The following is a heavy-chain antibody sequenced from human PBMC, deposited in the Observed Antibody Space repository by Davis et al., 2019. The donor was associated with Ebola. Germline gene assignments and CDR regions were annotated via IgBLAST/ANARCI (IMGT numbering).Heavy chain of an antibody. Sequence: GGSLRLSCAASGFTFSNAWMSWVRQAPGKGLEWVAVISFDGSNKYRADSFVGRFTISRDNSKNLVYLQMSSLRPEDTAVYYCARGTSSVIVVQPDYWGQGTMVTVSS. CDR2: ISFDGSNK. CDR3: ARGTSSVIVVQPDY. J-gene: IGHJ4*02. D-gene: IGHD1-26*01. V-gene: IGHV3-30*03. CDR1: GFTFSNAW.